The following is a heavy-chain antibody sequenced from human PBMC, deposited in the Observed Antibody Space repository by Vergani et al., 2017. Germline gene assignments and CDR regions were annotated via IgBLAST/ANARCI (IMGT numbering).Heavy chain of an antibody. V-gene: IGHV2-70*04. Sequence: QITLTESGPALVKPTQTLTLTCTFSGFSLTTYGMRVSWIRQPPGKALEWLARIDWDDDTYYRTSLRTRLTISKDTFKNQVALTMTNMDPVDTATYYCARTISDSRGYYLDYWGQGTLVTVSS. D-gene: IGHD3-22*01. J-gene: IGHJ4*02. CDR1: GFSLTTYGMR. CDR2: IDWDDDT. CDR3: ARTISDSRGYYLDY.